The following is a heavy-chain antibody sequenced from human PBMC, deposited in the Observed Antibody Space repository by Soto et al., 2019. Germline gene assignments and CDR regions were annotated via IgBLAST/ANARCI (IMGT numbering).Heavy chain of an antibody. D-gene: IGHD3-22*01. J-gene: IGHJ4*02. CDR1: GYTFTGYY. V-gene: IGHV1-2*02. CDR3: ARVRTMIVVASFDY. Sequence: AASVKVSCKASGYTFTGYYMHWVRQAPGQGLEWMGWINPNSGGTNYAQKFQGRVTMTRDTSISTAYMELSRLRSDDTAVYYCARVRTMIVVASFDYWGQGTLVTVSS. CDR2: INPNSGGT.